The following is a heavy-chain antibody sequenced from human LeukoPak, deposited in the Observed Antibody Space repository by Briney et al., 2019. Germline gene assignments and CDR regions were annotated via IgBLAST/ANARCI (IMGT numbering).Heavy chain of an antibody. D-gene: IGHD6-13*01. Sequence: GGSLRLSCAASGFTFSSSTMNWVRQAPGKGLEWVSSISGGSIYIYYADSVKGRFTISRDNAKNSLYLQMNSLRAEDTAVYYCARVGYSSNWHSGSAFDIWGQGTMVTVSS. CDR1: GFTFSSST. CDR2: ISGGSIYI. CDR3: ARVGYSSNWHSGSAFDI. J-gene: IGHJ3*02. V-gene: IGHV3-21*01.